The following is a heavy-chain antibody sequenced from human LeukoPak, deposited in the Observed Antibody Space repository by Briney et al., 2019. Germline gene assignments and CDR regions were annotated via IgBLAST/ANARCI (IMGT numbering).Heavy chain of an antibody. D-gene: IGHD1-26*01. CDR2: IWYDGSNK. V-gene: IGHV3-33*01. CDR1: GFTFSSYG. J-gene: IGHJ6*03. CDR3: ARGGGSYFGVYYYYMDV. Sequence: GGSLRLSCAASGFTFSSYGMHWVRQAPGKGLEWVAVIWYDGSNKYYADSVKGRFTISRDNSKNTLYLQMNSLRAEDTAVYYCARGGGSYFGVYYYYMDVWGKGTTVTVSS.